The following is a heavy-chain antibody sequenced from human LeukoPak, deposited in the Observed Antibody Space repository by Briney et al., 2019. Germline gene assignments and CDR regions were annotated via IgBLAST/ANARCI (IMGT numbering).Heavy chain of an antibody. V-gene: IGHV3-30*03. CDR1: GFTFSSYG. D-gene: IGHD6-19*01. J-gene: IGHJ6*03. CDR2: ISYDGSNK. CDR3: ARAAVAGIAWYYYYMDV. Sequence: GRSLRLSCAASGFTFSSYGMHWVRQAPGKGLEWVAVISYDGSNKYYANSVKGRFTISRDNFKNTLYLQMNSLRSDDTAVYYCARAAVAGIAWYYYYMDVWGKGTTVTISS.